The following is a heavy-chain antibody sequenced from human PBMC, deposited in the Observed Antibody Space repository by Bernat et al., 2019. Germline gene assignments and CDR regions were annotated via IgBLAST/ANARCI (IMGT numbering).Heavy chain of an antibody. CDR2: IKQDGSAK. CDR3: ARDIGYSSSWYVSRVRMNYYYGMDV. D-gene: IGHD6-13*01. V-gene: IGHV3-7*03. J-gene: IGHJ6*02. Sequence: EVQLVESGGGLVQPGGSLRLSCAASGFTFSSYWMSWVRQAPGKGLEWVANIKQDGSAKYYVDSVKGRFTISRDNAKNSLYLQMNSLRAEDTAVYYWARDIGYSSSWYVSRVRMNYYYGMDVWGQGTTVTVSS. CDR1: GFTFSSYW.